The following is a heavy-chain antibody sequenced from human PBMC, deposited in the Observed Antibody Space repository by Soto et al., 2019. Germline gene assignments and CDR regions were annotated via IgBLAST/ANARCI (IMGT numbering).Heavy chain of an antibody. V-gene: IGHV1-69*13. CDR2: IIPIFGTA. D-gene: IGHD1-1*01. CDR1: GGTFSSYA. J-gene: IGHJ4*02. CDR3: ARDTPPAELDY. Sequence: ASVKVSCKASGGTFSSYAISWVRQAPGQGLEWMGGIIPIFGTANYAQKFQGRVTITADESTSTAYMELSSLTGDDTAVYFCARDTPPAELDYWGQGSLVTVSS.